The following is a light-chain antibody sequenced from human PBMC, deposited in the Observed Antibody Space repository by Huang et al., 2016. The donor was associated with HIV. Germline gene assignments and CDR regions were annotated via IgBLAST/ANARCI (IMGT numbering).Light chain of an antibody. V-gene: IGKV1-5*03. J-gene: IGKJ2*01. CDR1: QSISSW. Sequence: DIQMTQSPSTLSASLGDRVTITCRASQSISSWLAWYQQKPGKAPKVLIYKASSLESGVPSRFSGSGSGTEFTLTISSLQPDDFATYYCQQYNRYSYTFGQGTNLEIK. CDR2: KAS. CDR3: QQYNRYSYT.